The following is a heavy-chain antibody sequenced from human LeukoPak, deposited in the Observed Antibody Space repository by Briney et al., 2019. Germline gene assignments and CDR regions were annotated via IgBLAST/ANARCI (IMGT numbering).Heavy chain of an antibody. CDR3: AKAIMSGTFSPIDY. J-gene: IGHJ4*02. CDR2: ISSSGSTT. Sequence: PGGSLRLSCAASGFTFSSYGMSWVRQAPGKGLEWVSAISSSGSTTYYADSVKGRFTISRDNSKNTLYLQMNSLRAEDTAVYYCAKAIMSGTFSPIDYWGQGTLVTVSS. CDR1: GFTFSSYG. D-gene: IGHD1-26*01. V-gene: IGHV3-23*01.